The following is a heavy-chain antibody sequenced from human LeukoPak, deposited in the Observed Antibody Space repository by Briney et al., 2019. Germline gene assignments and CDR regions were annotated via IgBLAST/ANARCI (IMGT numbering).Heavy chain of an antibody. D-gene: IGHD2-15*01. V-gene: IGHV3-23*01. J-gene: IGHJ4*02. Sequence: SGGSLRLSCAASGFTFSGYAMRWVRQAPGKGLEWVSAISGSGGSTYYADSVKGRFTISRDNTKNTLYLQMNSLRAEDTAVYYCAKELEDIVVVVAAAGYFDYWGQGTLVTVSS. CDR3: AKELEDIVVVVAAAGYFDY. CDR1: GFTFSGYA. CDR2: ISGSGGST.